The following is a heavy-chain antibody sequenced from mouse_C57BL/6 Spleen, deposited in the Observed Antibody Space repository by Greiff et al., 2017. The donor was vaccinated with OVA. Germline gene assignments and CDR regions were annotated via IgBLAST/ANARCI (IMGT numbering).Heavy chain of an antibody. CDR1: GFSLTSYG. D-gene: IGHD2-4*01. V-gene: IGHV2-4*01. J-gene: IGHJ3*01. CDR3: AKKNDYDGFAY. Sequence: QVQLQQSGPGLVQPSQSLSITCTVSGFSLTSYGVHWVRQPPGKGLEWLGVIWRGGSTDYNAAFISRLSISKDNSKSQVFFKMNSLQADDTAIYYCAKKNDYDGFAYWGQGTLVTVSA. CDR2: IWRGGST.